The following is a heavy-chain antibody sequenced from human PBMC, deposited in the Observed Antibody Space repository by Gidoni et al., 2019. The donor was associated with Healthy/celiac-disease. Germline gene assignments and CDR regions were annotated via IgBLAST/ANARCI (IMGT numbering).Heavy chain of an antibody. J-gene: IGHJ6*03. CDR3: ARDPGGFLRHYYMDV. D-gene: IGHD3-3*01. Sequence: QVQLQESGPGLVKPSETLSPTCTVTGGSISSYYWSWIRQPPGKGLEWIGYIDYSGSTNYNPSLKSRVTISVDTSKNQFSLKLSSVTAADTAVYYCARDPGGFLRHYYMDVWGKGTTVTVSS. V-gene: IGHV4-59*01. CDR1: GGSISSYY. CDR2: IDYSGST.